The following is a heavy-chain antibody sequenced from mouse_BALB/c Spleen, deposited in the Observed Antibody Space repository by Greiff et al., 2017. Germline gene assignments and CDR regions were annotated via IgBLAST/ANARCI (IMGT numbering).Heavy chain of an antibody. D-gene: IGHD1-1*01. V-gene: IGHV5-4*02. J-gene: IGHJ1*01. CDR1: GFTFSDYY. CDR3: AREGYYYGSSWYFDV. Sequence: EVKVVESGGGLVKPGGSLKLSCAASGFTFSDYYMYWVRQTPEKRLEWVATISDGGSYTYYPDSVKGRFTISRDNAKNNLYLQMSSLKSEDTAMYYCAREGYYYGSSWYFDVWGAGTTVTVSS. CDR2: ISDGGSYT.